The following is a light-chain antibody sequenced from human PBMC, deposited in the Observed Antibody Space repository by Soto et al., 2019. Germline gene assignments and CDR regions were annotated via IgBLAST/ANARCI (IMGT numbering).Light chain of an antibody. CDR3: QQSYSTPFT. CDR2: AAS. Sequence: DIQMTQSPSSLSASVGDRVTITCRASQSISSYLNWYQQKPGKAPKLLIHAASSLQSGVPSRFSGSGSGTDFTLTISSLQPEDRATYYCQQSYSTPFTFGPGTQVDV. V-gene: IGKV1-39*01. CDR1: QSISSY. J-gene: IGKJ3*01.